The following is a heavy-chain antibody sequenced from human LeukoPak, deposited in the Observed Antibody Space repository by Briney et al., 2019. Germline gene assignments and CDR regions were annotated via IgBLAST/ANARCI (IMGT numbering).Heavy chain of an antibody. D-gene: IGHD6-13*01. CDR3: AKYGSSWYQYNSLAD. J-gene: IGHJ5*02. CDR2: IWDCRNNK. CDR1: GFNFSSYG. Sequence: PGGSLTLSCVASGFNFSSYGMHCVRQATGKAVEGVGDIWDCRNNKYYADSVRGRYTISRDNSKNTVYSQMNTLSAEDSAVYYCAKYGSSWYQYNSLADWAQGTLVTVSS. V-gene: IGHV3-33*06.